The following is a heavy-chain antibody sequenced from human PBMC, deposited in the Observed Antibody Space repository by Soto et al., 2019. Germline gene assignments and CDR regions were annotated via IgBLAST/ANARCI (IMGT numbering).Heavy chain of an antibody. CDR2: IYYSGST. D-gene: IGHD3-10*01. J-gene: IGHJ3*02. CDR3: ARVWGGAFDI. V-gene: IGHV4-59*01. CDR1: GGSISSYY. Sequence: QVQLQESGPGLVKPSETLSLTCTVSGGSISSYYWSWIRQPPGKGLEWIGYIYYSGSTNYNPSLKRLVCISXDTSKNQFSLKLSSVTAADTAVYYCARVWGGAFDIWGQGTMVTVSS.